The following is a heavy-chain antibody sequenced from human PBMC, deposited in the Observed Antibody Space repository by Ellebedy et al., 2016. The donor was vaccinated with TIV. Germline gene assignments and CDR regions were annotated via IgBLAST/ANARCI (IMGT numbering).Heavy chain of an antibody. D-gene: IGHD3-16*01. CDR2: TRNKANGYTT. Sequence: PGGSLRLSCTDSGFTVSSYWMQWVRQAPGKGLEWVGRTRNKANGYTTEYAASVRGRFTISRDDSKNSLYLQMNSLKTEDTAVYYCARVKGGGTFQLDNWGQGTLVTVSP. V-gene: IGHV3-72*01. J-gene: IGHJ4*02. CDR3: ARVKGGGTFQLDN. CDR1: GFTVSSYW.